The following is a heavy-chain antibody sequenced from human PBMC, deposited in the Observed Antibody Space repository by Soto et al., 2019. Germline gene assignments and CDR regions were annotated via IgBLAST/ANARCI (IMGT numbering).Heavy chain of an antibody. CDR3: AKDRQPDGIWTFDY. J-gene: IGHJ4*02. Sequence: XXSLRLSFAASGFTLSTYTMHWVPQAPGKGLEWVSGIFQNGETFYTGSVKGRFTISRDDYKNMVYLQMDSLRADDTALYYCAKDRQPDGIWTFDYWGQGILVTVSS. V-gene: IGHV3-23*01. D-gene: IGHD3-9*01. CDR1: GFTLSTYT. CDR2: IFQNGET.